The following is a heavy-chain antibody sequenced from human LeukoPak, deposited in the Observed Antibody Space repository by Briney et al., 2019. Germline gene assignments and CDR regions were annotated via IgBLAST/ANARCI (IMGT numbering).Heavy chain of an antibody. J-gene: IGHJ4*02. CDR2: IKQDGSEK. V-gene: IGHV3-7*01. D-gene: IGHD6-6*01. CDR3: ARDRIAARPYYFDY. Sequence: GGPLRLSCAPSGFTFSSYWMSWVRQAPGKGLEWVANIKQDGSEKYYVDSVKGRFTISRDNAKNSLYLQMNSLRAEDTAVYYCARDRIAARPYYFDYWGQGTLVTVSS. CDR1: GFTFSSYW.